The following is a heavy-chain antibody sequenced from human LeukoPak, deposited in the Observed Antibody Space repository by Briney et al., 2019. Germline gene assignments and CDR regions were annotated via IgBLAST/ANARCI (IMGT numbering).Heavy chain of an antibody. D-gene: IGHD3-10*01. CDR1: GYTFTSYD. CDR2: MNPNSGNT. J-gene: IGHJ5*02. CDR3: ARVVVVRGLSWFDP. Sequence: ASVKVSCKASGYTFTSYDINWVRQATGQGLEWMGWMNPNSGNTGYAQKFQGRVTITRNTSISTAYMELSSLRSEDTAVYYCARVVVVRGLSWFDPWGQGTLVTVSS. V-gene: IGHV1-8*03.